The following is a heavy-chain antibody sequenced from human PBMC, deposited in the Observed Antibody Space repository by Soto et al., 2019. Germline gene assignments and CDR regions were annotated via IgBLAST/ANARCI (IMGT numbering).Heavy chain of an antibody. CDR3: ARDLSEPVSGGNDY. J-gene: IGHJ4*02. CDR1: GFTFSSYW. CDR2: IKQDGSEK. V-gene: IGHV3-7*01. Sequence: GGSLRLSCAASGFTFSSYWRSWVRQAPGEGLEWVANIKQDGSEKYYVDSVKGRFTISRDNAKNSLYLQMNSLRADDTAVYCCARDLSEPVSGGNDYWGQGTLVTVSS. D-gene: IGHD2-15*01.